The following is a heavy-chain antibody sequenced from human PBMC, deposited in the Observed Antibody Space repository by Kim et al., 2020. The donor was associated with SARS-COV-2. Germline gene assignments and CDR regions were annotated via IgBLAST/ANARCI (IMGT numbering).Heavy chain of an antibody. V-gene: IGHV3-30*18. CDR3: AKSHVRGVILTWDQLSYYGIDL. CDR1: GFTFSSYG. J-gene: IGHJ6*02. CDR2: ISYDGSNK. Sequence: GGSLRLSCAASGFTFSSYGMHWVRQAPGKGLEWVAVISYDGSNKYYADSVKGRFTISRDNSKNTLYLQMNSLRAEDTAVYYCAKSHVRGVILTWDQLSYYGIDLWGQGTTVTVS. D-gene: IGHD3-10*01.